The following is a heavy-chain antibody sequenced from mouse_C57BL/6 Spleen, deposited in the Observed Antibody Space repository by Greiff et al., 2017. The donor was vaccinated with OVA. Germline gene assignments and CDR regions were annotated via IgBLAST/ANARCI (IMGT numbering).Heavy chain of an antibody. CDR2: ISYDGSN. V-gene: IGHV3-6*01. Sequence: EVKLMESGPGLVKPSQSLSLTCSVTGYSITSGYYWNWIRQFPGNKLEWMGYISYDGSNNYNPSLKNRISITRDTSKNQFFLKLNSVTTEDTATYYCARDGYYGSSPFAYWGQGTLVTVSA. CDR1: GYSITSGYY. D-gene: IGHD1-1*01. CDR3: ARDGYYGSSPFAY. J-gene: IGHJ3*01.